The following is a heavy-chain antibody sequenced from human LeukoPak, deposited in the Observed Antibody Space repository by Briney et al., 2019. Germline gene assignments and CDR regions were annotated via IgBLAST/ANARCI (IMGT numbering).Heavy chain of an antibody. V-gene: IGHV4-34*01. CDR2: INHSGST. D-gene: IGHD6-19*01. J-gene: IGHJ4*02. Sequence: PSETLSLTCAVYGGSFSGYYWSWIRQPPGKGLEWIGEINHSGSTNYNPSLKSRVTISVDTSKNQFSLKLSSVTAADTAVYYCARAPLTPGSSGWLDYWGQGTLVTVSS. CDR1: GGSFSGYY. CDR3: ARAPLTPGSSGWLDY.